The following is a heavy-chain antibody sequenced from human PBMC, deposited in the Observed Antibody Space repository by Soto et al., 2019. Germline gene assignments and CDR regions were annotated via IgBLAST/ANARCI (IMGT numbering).Heavy chain of an antibody. J-gene: IGHJ6*03. CDR2: IYYSGST. V-gene: IGHV4-59*08. Sequence: SETLSLTCTVSGGSISSYYWSWIRQPPGKGLEWIGYIYYSGSTNYNPSLKSRVTISVDTSKNQFSLKLSSVTAADTAVYYCARQSFGSITIFGVVTSYYMDVWGKGTTVTVSS. CDR1: GGSISSYY. D-gene: IGHD3-3*01. CDR3: ARQSFGSITIFGVVTSYYMDV.